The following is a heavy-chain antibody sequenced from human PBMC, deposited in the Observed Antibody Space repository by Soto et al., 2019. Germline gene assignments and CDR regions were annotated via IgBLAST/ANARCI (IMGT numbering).Heavy chain of an antibody. Sequence: EVQLLESGGGLVQPGGSLRLSCAASGFTFSSYAMSWVRQAPGKGLEWVSAISGSGGSTYYEDSVKGRSTISRDNSKNTQYLQMNRLRAEDTAEYYCAKPPGSGWPEFDYWGQGTLVTVSS. CDR1: GFTFSSYA. J-gene: IGHJ4*02. CDR2: ISGSGGST. CDR3: AKPPGSGWPEFDY. D-gene: IGHD6-25*01. V-gene: IGHV3-23*01.